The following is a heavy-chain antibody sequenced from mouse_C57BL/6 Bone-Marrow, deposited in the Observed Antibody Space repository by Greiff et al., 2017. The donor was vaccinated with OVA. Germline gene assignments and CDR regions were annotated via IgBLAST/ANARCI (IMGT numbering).Heavy chain of an antibody. CDR2: IFPRSGNT. V-gene: IGHV1-81*01. CDR3: ATPCAY. J-gene: IGHJ3*01. CDR1: GYTFTSYG. Sequence: QVQLQQSGAELARPGASVKLSCKASGYTFTSYGISWVKQRTGQGLEWIGEIFPRSGNTYYNEKFKGKATLTADKSSSTAYMELRSLTSEDAAVYFCATPCAYWGQGTLVTVSA.